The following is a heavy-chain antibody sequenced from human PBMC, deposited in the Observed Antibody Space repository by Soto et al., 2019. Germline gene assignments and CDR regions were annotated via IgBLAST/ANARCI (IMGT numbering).Heavy chain of an antibody. Sequence: QLQLQESGPGLVKPSETLSLTCTVSGGSISSSSYYWGWIRQPPGKGLEWIGSIYYSGSTYYNPSLKSRVTISVDTSKNQFSLKLSSVTAADTAVYYCARSTEFTMILVVQGCWFDPWGQGTLVTVSS. CDR1: GGSISSSSYY. V-gene: IGHV4-39*01. CDR2: IYYSGST. CDR3: ARSTEFTMILVVQGCWFDP. D-gene: IGHD3-22*01. J-gene: IGHJ5*02.